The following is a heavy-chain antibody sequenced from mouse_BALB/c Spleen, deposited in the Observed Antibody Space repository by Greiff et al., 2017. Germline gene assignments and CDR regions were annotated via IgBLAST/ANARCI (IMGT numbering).Heavy chain of an antibody. CDR3: AREGISNYAMDY. Sequence: VQLQQPGAELVKPGTSVKLSCKASGYNFTSYWINWVKLRPGQGLEWIGDIYPGSGSTNYNEKFKSKATLTVDTSSSTAYMQLSSLASEDSALYYCAREGISNYAMDYWGQGTSVTVSS. CDR1: GYNFTSYW. V-gene: IGHV1-55*01. J-gene: IGHJ4*01. CDR2: IYPGSGST.